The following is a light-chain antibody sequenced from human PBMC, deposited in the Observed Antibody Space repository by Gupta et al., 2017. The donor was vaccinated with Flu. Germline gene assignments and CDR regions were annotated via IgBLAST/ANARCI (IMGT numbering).Light chain of an antibody. CDR2: WAS. J-gene: IGKJ1*01. CDR1: QSVLHSSNNKNY. CDR3: QQDYRSPRT. V-gene: IGKV4-1*01. Sequence: DVVMIQSPESLAVSLGERATINCKSSQSVLHSSNNKNYLAWYQQRAGQPPKLLIYWASTRQSGVPERFSGSGSGTDFALTISNLQAEDVAVYYCQQDYRSPRTFGQGTKVEI.